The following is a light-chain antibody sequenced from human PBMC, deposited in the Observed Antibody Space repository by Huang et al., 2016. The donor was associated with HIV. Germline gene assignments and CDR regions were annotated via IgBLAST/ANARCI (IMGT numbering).Light chain of an antibody. CDR3: QQSFSVPRT. V-gene: IGKV1-39*01. J-gene: IGKJ1*01. CDR2: TVS. Sequence: DIQMTQSPPSLSASVGDRVTFTCRADQNITKSLNWYQQKPGKAPKLLIYTVSTLESRFPSRFNGSGSESRFTLNIVNLQPEDVATYYCQQSFSVPRTFG. CDR1: QNITKS.